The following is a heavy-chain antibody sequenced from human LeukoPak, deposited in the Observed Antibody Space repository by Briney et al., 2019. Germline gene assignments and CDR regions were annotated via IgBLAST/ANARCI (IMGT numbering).Heavy chain of an antibody. J-gene: IGHJ4*02. D-gene: IGHD6-13*01. Sequence: GGSLRLSCVASEFTFSSYWMSWVRQAPGRGLEWVANIKQDGREIYYVDSVKGRFTISRDNAKKSPYLQMNSLRAEDTAVYYCARSYSRFDYWGQGTLVTVSS. CDR1: EFTFSSYW. V-gene: IGHV3-7*01. CDR3: ARSYSRFDY. CDR2: IKQDGREI.